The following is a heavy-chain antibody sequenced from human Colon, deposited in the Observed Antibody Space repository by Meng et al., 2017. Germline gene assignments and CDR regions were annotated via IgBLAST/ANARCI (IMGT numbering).Heavy chain of an antibody. V-gene: IGHV4-39*07. Sequence: QLELRASGPGTAKPSETLSLTCPVACASINIGSYYWAWVRQAAGKGLEWIGSIHNSGKTYYNSSLKSRVTILVDTSKNQFSLKLTSVTAADTAVYLCARLVTTVTTGNWFDPWGQGTLVTVSS. CDR2: IHNSGKT. CDR3: ARLVTTVTTGNWFDP. CDR1: CASINIGSYY. D-gene: IGHD4-17*01. J-gene: IGHJ5*02.